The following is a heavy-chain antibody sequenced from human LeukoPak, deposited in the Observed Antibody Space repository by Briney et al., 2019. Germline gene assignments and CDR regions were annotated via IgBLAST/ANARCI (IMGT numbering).Heavy chain of an antibody. CDR2: ISSSSSYI. D-gene: IGHD3-16*01. J-gene: IGHJ4*02. CDR1: GFTFSDYY. Sequence: PGGSLRLSCAASGFTFSDYYMSWIRQAPGKGLEWVSYISSSSSYINYADSVKGRFTISRDNAKNSLYLQMNSLRAEDTAVYYCARSEYVWGSTHPCYFDYWGQGNLVTVSS. CDR3: ARSEYVWGSTHPCYFDY. V-gene: IGHV3-11*03.